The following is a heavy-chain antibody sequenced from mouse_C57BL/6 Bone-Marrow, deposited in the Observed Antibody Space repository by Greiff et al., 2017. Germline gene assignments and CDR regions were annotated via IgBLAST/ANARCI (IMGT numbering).Heavy chain of an antibody. D-gene: IGHD4-1*01. CDR1: GYTFTSYW. J-gene: IGHJ3*01. CDR3: ARGAGTSAFAY. Sequence: VQLQQPGAELVKPGASVKMSCKASGYTFTSYWITWVKPRPGQGLAWIGALYPGSGSTNSNEKFKRKATLTVDTSSSTAYMQLSSLTSEDSAVYYCARGAGTSAFAYWGQGTLVTVSA. V-gene: IGHV1-55*01. CDR2: LYPGSGST.